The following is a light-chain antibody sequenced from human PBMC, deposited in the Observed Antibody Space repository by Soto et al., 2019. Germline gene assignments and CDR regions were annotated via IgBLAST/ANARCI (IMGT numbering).Light chain of an antibody. Sequence: DIQMTQSPSSLSASVGDRVSITCRASRSVSRSLNWYQLKTGEAPKLLIYDASNLQSGVPSRFSGSEAGTDFTLTISSMQPEDFETYYCQQSHDFPYSFGQGTRLEI. V-gene: IGKV1-39*01. CDR2: DAS. J-gene: IGKJ2*03. CDR1: RSVSRS. CDR3: QQSHDFPYS.